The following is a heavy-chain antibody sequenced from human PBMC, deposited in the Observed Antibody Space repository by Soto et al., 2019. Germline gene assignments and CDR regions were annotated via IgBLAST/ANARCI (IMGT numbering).Heavy chain of an antibody. CDR1: GDSVSSNSAA. J-gene: IGHJ6*02. CDR3: ARDRGYCSGGSCSNYYYYGMDV. Sequence: PSQTLSLTCAISGDSVSSNSAAWNWIRQSPSRGLEWLGRTYYRSKWYNDYAVSVKSRITINPDTSKNQFSLQLNSVTPEDTAVYYCARDRGYCSGGSCSNYYYYGMDVWGQGTTVTVSS. CDR2: TYYRSKWYN. D-gene: IGHD2-15*01. V-gene: IGHV6-1*01.